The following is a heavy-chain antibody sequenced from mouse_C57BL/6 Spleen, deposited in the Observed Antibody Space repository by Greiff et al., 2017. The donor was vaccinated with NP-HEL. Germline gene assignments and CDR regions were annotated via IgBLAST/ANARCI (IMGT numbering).Heavy chain of an antibody. Sequence: EVHLVESGGGLVKPGGSLKLSCAASGFTFSSYAMSWVRQTPEKRLEWVATISDGGSYTYYPDNVKGRFTISRDNAKNNLYLQMSHLKSEDTAMYYCARVKDAMDYWGQGTSVTVSS. CDR3: ARVKDAMDY. V-gene: IGHV5-4*01. D-gene: IGHD1-3*01. J-gene: IGHJ4*01. CDR1: GFTFSSYA. CDR2: ISDGGSYT.